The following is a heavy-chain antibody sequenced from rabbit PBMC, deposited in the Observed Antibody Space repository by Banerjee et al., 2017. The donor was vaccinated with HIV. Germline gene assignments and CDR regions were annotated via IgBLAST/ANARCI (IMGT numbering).Heavy chain of an antibody. CDR1: GIDFSSYYY. Sequence: QSLEESGGDLVKPGASLTLTCKASGIDFSSYYYMCWVRQAPGKGLEWSACIYAASSGSTYFANWAKGRFTISKASSTAVTLQVTSLTAADTATYFCVRARVYAGSSSYTGFDFNLWGPGTLVTVS. CDR3: VRARVYAGSSSYTGFDFNL. CDR2: IYAASSGST. D-gene: IGHD8-1*01. V-gene: IGHV1S40*01. J-gene: IGHJ4*01.